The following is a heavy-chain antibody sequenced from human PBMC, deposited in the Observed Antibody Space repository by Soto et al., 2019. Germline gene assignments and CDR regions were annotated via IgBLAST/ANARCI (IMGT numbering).Heavy chain of an antibody. CDR1: GGTFSSYA. J-gene: IGHJ6*02. Sequence: QVQLVQSGAEVKKPGSSVKVSCKASGGTFSSYAISWVRQAPGQGLEWMGGIIPIFGTANYAQKFQGRVTITADKPTRTGYMELGSLRSEDTGVYYCAREVGTSLGRMYYYGMDVWGQGTTVTVSS. D-gene: IGHD1-7*01. CDR2: IIPIFGTA. CDR3: AREVGTSLGRMYYYGMDV. V-gene: IGHV1-69*06.